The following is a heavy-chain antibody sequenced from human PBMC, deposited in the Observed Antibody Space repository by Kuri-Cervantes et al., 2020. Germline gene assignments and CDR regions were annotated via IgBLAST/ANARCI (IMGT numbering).Heavy chain of an antibody. CDR2: ISSSSSYI. V-gene: IGHV3-21*01. CDR3: ARDRIDSRDLDC. CDR1: EFTLSSYS. Sequence: GESLKISCAASEFTLSSYSMNWLRQAPGKRLEWVSSISSSSSYIYYADSVKGRFTISRDNVKNSLFLQVNSLRVEDTAVYYCARDRIDSRDLDCWGQGTLVTVSS. J-gene: IGHJ4*02. D-gene: IGHD2/OR15-2a*01.